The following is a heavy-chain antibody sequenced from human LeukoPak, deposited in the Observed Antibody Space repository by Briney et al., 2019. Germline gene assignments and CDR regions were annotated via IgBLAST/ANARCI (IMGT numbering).Heavy chain of an antibody. J-gene: IGHJ6*03. CDR1: GFTFSTYS. Sequence: GGSLRLSCAASGFTFSTYSMNWVRQAPGKGLEWVSSISSSSSYIYYADSVKGRFTISRDNAKNSLYLQMSSLRAEDTAVYYCARDQSCSSTSCQRPVYYYYYMDVWGKGTTVTVSS. D-gene: IGHD2-2*01. CDR3: ARDQSCSSTSCQRPVYYYYYMDV. CDR2: ISSSSSYI. V-gene: IGHV3-21*01.